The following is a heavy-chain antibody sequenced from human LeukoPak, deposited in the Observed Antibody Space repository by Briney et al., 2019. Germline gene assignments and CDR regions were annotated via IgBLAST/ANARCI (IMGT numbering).Heavy chain of an antibody. V-gene: IGHV3-21*01. CDR2: ISSSSSYI. CDR1: GFTFSSHG. Sequence: GGSLRLSCAASGFTFSSHGMSWVRQAPGKGLEWVSSISSSSSYIYYADSVKGRFTISRDNAKNSLYLQMNSLRAEDTAVYYCARARNWGSAFDIWGQGTMVTVSS. CDR3: ARARNWGSAFDI. D-gene: IGHD7-27*01. J-gene: IGHJ3*02.